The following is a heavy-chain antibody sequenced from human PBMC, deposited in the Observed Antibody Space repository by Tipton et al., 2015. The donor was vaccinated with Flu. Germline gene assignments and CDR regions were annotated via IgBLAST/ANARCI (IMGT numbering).Heavy chain of an antibody. CDR3: ARGSGSGTYVIFDY. J-gene: IGHJ4*02. CDR2: IYYSGST. CDR1: GGSISTYY. Sequence: TLSLTCTVSGGSISTYYWSWIRQPPGKGLEWIGYIYYSGSTKYNPSLKSRVTMSVDTSKNQFSLKLRSVTAADTAVYYCARGSGSGTYVIFDYWGQGTLVTVSS. D-gene: IGHD3-10*01. V-gene: IGHV4-59*12.